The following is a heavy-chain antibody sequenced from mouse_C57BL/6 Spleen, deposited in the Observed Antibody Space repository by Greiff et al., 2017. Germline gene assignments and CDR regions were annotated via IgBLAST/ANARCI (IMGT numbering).Heavy chain of an antibody. CDR3: SSPTTVGPGDFDV. CDR2: INPSRGYT. D-gene: IGHD1-1*01. J-gene: IGHJ1*03. CDR1: GYAFTSYW. V-gene: IGHV1-7*01. Sequence: VQLQQSGAELAKPGASVKLSCKASGYAFTSYWMHWVKQRPGQGLEWIGYINPSRGYTKYNQKFKDKATLTADKSSSTAYMQLSSRTYEDSAVYYWSSPTTVGPGDFDVWGTGTTVTVSS.